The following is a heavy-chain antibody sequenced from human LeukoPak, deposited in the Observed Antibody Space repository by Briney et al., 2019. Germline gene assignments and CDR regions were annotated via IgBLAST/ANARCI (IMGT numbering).Heavy chain of an antibody. V-gene: IGHV1-69*13. D-gene: IGHD1-26*01. CDR3: ARDPIEEGDSGTAGY. Sequence: ASVKVSCKASGYTFTSYYMHWVRQAPGQGLEWMGGIIPIFGTANYAQKFQGRVTITADESTSTAYMELSSLRSEDTAVYYCARDPIEEGDSGTAGYWGQGTLVTVSS. J-gene: IGHJ4*02. CDR1: GYTFTSYY. CDR2: IIPIFGTA.